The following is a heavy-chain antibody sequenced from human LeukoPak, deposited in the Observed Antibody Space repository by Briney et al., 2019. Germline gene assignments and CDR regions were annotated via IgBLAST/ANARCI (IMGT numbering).Heavy chain of an antibody. Sequence: SETLSLTCDVSGASISNNNFYWGWIRQPPGKGLEWIGTIYYSGTTYYNPSLKSRVTISVDTSKNQFSLKLNSLTAADTAVYYCARGYGSGSYYTYWGQGTLVTVSS. CDR2: IYYSGTT. J-gene: IGHJ4*02. CDR1: GASISNNNFY. CDR3: ARGYGSGSYYTY. V-gene: IGHV4-39*07. D-gene: IGHD3-10*01.